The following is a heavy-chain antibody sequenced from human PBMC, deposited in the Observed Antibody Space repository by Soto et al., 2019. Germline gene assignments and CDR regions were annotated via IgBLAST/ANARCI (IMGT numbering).Heavy chain of an antibody. CDR2: VYYSGTT. V-gene: IGHV4-30-4*01. J-gene: IGHJ4*02. CDR1: GGSIRSGDYY. CDR3: VTVNLVGAAYYFDY. Sequence: SETLSLTCTVSGGSIRSGDYYWGWIRQPPGKGLEWIGYVYYSGTTYSHPSLNSRVSISVDTSENQFSLRLTSVTAADTAVYYCVTVNLVGAAYYFDYWGPGTLVTVSS. D-gene: IGHD1-26*01.